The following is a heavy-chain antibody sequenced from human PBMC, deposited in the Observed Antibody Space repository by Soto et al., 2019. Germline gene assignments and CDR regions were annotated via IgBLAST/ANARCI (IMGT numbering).Heavy chain of an antibody. CDR3: ARARVVVTAFDAFDI. D-gene: IGHD2-21*02. V-gene: IGHV3-30-3*01. Sequence: PGGSLRLSCAAPGLTFSSYAMHWVRQAPGKGLEWVAVISYDGSNKYYADSVKGRFTISRDNSKNTLYLQMNSLRAEDTAVYYCARARVVVTAFDAFDIWGQGTMVTVSS. CDR1: GLTFSSYA. CDR2: ISYDGSNK. J-gene: IGHJ3*02.